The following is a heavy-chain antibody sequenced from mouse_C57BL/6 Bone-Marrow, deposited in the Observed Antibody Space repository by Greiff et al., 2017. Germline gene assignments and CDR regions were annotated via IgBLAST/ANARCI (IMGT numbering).Heavy chain of an antibody. CDR2: IDPSDSYT. J-gene: IGHJ2*01. V-gene: IGHV1-69*01. D-gene: IGHD2-3*01. Sequence: VQLQQPGAELVMPGASVKLSCKASGYTFTSYWMHWVKQRPGQGLEWIGEIDPSDSYTNYNQKFKGKSTLTVDKSSSTAYMQLSSLTSEDSAVXYCARHGGYYVFDYWGQGTTLTVSS. CDR3: ARHGGYYVFDY. CDR1: GYTFTSYW.